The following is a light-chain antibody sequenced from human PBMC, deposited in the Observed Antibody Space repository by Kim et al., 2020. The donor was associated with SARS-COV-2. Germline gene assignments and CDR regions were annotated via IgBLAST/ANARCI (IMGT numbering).Light chain of an antibody. CDR2: LGS. CDR3: MQALQTPLT. V-gene: IGKV2-28*01. CDR1: QSLLHSNGYNY. J-gene: IGKJ4*01. Sequence: EPAPISCRSSQSLLHSNGYNYLDLFLQMPGQSPQLLIFLGSNRASGAPDRVSGSGSGTDFTLKISRVEAEDVGVYYCMQALQTPLTFGGGTKLEI.